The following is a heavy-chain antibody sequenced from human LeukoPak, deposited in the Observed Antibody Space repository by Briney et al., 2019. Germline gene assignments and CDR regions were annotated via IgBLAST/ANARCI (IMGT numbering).Heavy chain of an antibody. CDR3: ARGRLGYCSSTSCHVPFDY. CDR2: IYYSGST. Sequence: SETLSLTCTVSGGSISSYYWSWIRQPPGKGLEWIGYIYYSGSTNYSPSLKSRVTISVDTSKNQFSLKLSSVTAADTAVYYCARGRLGYCSSTSCHVPFDYWGQGTLVTVSS. V-gene: IGHV4-59*01. J-gene: IGHJ4*02. CDR1: GGSISSYY. D-gene: IGHD2-2*01.